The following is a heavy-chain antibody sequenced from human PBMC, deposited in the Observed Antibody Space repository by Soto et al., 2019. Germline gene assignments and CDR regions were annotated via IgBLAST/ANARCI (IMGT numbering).Heavy chain of an antibody. V-gene: IGHV1-3*01. CDR1: GYTFTSYA. CDR3: ARGAAAAGMVSYYFDY. CDR2: INAGNGNT. J-gene: IGHJ4*02. Sequence: ASVKVSCKASGYTFTSYAMHWVRQAPGQRLEWMGWINAGNGNTKYSQKFQGRVTITRDTSASTAYMELSSLRSEDTAVYYCARGAAAAGMVSYYFDYWGQGTLVTVSS. D-gene: IGHD6-13*01.